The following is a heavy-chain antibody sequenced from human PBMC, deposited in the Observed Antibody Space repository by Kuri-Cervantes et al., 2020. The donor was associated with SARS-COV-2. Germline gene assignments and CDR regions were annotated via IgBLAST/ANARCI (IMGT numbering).Heavy chain of an antibody. Sequence: GESLKISCAASGFSVNSSRMPWVRQAPGKGLEWVANIKQDGSEKYYVDSVKGRFTISRDNAKNSLYLQMNSLRAEDTAVYYCARGYADFPTPNDYWGQGTLVTVSS. CDR2: IKQDGSEK. CDR3: ARGYADFPTPNDY. J-gene: IGHJ4*02. D-gene: IGHD3/OR15-3a*01. CDR1: GFSVNSSR. V-gene: IGHV3-7*05.